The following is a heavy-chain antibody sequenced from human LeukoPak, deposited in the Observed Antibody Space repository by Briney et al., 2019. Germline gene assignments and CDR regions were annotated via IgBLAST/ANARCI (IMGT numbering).Heavy chain of an antibody. Sequence: ASVKLSCKASGYTFRNDGISWVRQAPGQGREWMGWINTYNGATKYAQKVQSRVTMTTHKSTSTAYVEMRSLRSDDTAVYYCARADIATGFYHYGMDVWGQGTTVTVSS. CDR2: INTYNGAT. J-gene: IGHJ6*02. D-gene: IGHD3-9*01. CDR1: GYTFRNDG. CDR3: ARADIATGFYHYGMDV. V-gene: IGHV1-18*01.